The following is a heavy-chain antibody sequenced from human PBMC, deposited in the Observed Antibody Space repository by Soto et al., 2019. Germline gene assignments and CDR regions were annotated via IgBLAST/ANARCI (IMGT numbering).Heavy chain of an antibody. D-gene: IGHD6-19*01. CDR1: CGSISSSNW. J-gene: IGHJ5*02. V-gene: IGHV4-4*02. Sequence: PSETLSLTCAVSCGSISSSNWWSWVRQPPGKGLEWIGGIYHSGNTYYNPSLKSRVTISVDRSKNQFSLKLSSVTAADTAVYYCARQSAVAGNWFDPWGQGTLVTVSS. CDR3: ARQSAVAGNWFDP. CDR2: IYHSGNT.